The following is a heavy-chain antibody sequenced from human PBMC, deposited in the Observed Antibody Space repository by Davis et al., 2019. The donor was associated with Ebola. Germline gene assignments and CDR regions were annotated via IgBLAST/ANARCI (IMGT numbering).Heavy chain of an antibody. CDR1: GFTFSSYA. CDR3: ARDRYYDILTGYDYGMDV. J-gene: IGHJ6*02. V-gene: IGHV3-30-3*01. CDR2: ISYDGSNK. D-gene: IGHD3-9*01. Sequence: GGSLRLSCAASGFTFSSYAMSWVRQAPGKGLEWVAVISYDGSNKYYADSVKGRFTISRDNSKNTLYLQMNSLRAEDTAVYYCARDRYYDILTGYDYGMDVWGQGTTVTVSS.